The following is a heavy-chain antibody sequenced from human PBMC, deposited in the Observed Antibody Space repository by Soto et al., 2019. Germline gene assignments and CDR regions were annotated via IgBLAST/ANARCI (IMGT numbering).Heavy chain of an antibody. J-gene: IGHJ6*02. CDR1: GGSISRSNW. D-gene: IGHD4-4*01. CDR2: IDHSGST. Sequence: QVQLQESGPGLVKPSGTLSLTCAVSGGSISRSNWWSWVRQPPGKGLEWIGEIDHSGSTNYNPSLKRRVTISVDKSKNQFSLKLSSVTAADTAVYYCARMGSNYAGYYYGMDVWGQGTTVTVSS. CDR3: ARMGSNYAGYYYGMDV. V-gene: IGHV4-4*02.